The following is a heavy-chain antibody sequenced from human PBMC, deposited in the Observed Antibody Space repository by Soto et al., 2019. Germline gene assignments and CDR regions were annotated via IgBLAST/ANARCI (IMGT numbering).Heavy chain of an antibody. CDR1: GGSISSGGYY. V-gene: IGHV4-31*03. CDR2: IYYSGST. D-gene: IGHD6-25*01. Sequence: SETLSLTCTVSGGSISSGGYYWSWIRQHPGKGLEWIGYIYYSGSTYYNPSLKSRVTISVDTSKNQFSLDLNSVTPADTAVYYWARGQRSSTRFDPWGQGSRVTVTS. J-gene: IGHJ5*02. CDR3: ARGQRSSTRFDP.